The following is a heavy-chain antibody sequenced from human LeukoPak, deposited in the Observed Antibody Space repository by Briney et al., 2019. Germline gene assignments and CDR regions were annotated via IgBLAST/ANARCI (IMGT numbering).Heavy chain of an antibody. CDR3: ARQDYYGSGSYYGLLDY. CDR1: GGSISSYY. CDR2: IYYSGST. Sequence: PSETLSLTCTVSGGSISSYYWGWIRQPPGKGLEWIGSIYYSGSTYYNPSLKSRVTISVDTSKNQFSLKLSSVTAADTAVYYCARQDYYGSGSYYGLLDYWGQGTLVTVSS. V-gene: IGHV4-39*01. J-gene: IGHJ4*02. D-gene: IGHD3-10*01.